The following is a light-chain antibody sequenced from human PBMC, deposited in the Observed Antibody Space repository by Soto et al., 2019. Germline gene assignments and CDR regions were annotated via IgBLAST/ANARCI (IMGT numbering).Light chain of an antibody. CDR2: GAS. CDR1: QSVSSSY. Sequence: EIVLTQSPATLSLSPGERAILSCRASQSVSSSYLAWYRQKPGQAPSLLIYGASSRATGIPDRFSGSGSGTDFTLTISRLEPEDFAVYYCQQYGSSPRTFGQGTKVDIK. CDR3: QQYGSSPRT. J-gene: IGKJ1*01. V-gene: IGKV3-20*01.